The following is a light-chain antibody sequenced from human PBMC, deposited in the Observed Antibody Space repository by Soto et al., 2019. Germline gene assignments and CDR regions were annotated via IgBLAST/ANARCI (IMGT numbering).Light chain of an antibody. CDR3: QQSYTAPPYT. J-gene: IGKJ1*01. V-gene: IGKV1-39*01. Sequence: DIQMTQSPSSLSASVGDRVTITCRASQSISNYLNWYQQKPGKAPKVLIYDASSLQSGVPSRFRGSGSGTDFFLTISSLLPEDFVAYYCQQSYTAPPYTFGHGTTLEIK. CDR1: QSISNY. CDR2: DAS.